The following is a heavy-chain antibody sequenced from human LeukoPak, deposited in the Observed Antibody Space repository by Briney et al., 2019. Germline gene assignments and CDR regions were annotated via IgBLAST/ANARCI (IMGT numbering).Heavy chain of an antibody. V-gene: IGHV3-11*01. CDR1: GFTFSDYY. CDR3: ASHSTTMVRGAIRSFDY. D-gene: IGHD3-10*01. CDR2: ISSSGSTI. Sequence: GGSLRLSCAASGFTFSDYYMSWIRQAPGKGLEWVSYISSSGSTIYYADSVKGRFTISRDNAKNSLYLQMNSLRAEDTAVYYCASHSTTMVRGAIRSFDYWGQGTLVTVSS. J-gene: IGHJ4*02.